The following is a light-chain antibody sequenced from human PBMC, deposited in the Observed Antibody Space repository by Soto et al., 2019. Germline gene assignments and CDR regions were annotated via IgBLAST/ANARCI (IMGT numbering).Light chain of an antibody. CDR3: SSYTRSTTRV. V-gene: IGLV2-14*02. J-gene: IGLJ2*01. CDR1: SSDVGSNSL. Sequence: QSALTQPASVSGSPGQSITISCTGTSSDVGSNSLVSWYQQHPGKAPRLMIYEVSNRPSGVSNRFSGSKSANTASLTISGLQAEDEADYYCSSYTRSTTRVFGGGTKLTVL. CDR2: EVS.